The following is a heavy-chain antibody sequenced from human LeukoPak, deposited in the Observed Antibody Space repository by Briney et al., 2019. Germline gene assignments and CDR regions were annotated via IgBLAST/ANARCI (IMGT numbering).Heavy chain of an antibody. CDR2: IYPGDSDT. V-gene: IGHV5-51*01. Sequence: GESLKISCKGSGYSFTSYWIGWVRQMPGKGLEWMGIIYPGDSDTRYSPSFQGQVTISADKSISTAYLQWSSLKASDTAMYYCARRLTYYDFWSDVYYFDYWGQGTLVTVSS. J-gene: IGHJ4*02. CDR3: ARRLTYYDFWSDVYYFDY. D-gene: IGHD3-3*01. CDR1: GYSFTSYW.